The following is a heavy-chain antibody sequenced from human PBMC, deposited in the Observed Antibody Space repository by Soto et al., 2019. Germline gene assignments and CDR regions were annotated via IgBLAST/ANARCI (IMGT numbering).Heavy chain of an antibody. V-gene: IGHV4-59*01. Sequence: SETLSLTCTVSGGSISSYYWRWIRHPPGKGLEWIGYIYYSGSTNYNPSLKSRVTISVDTSKNQFSLKLSSVTAADTAVYYCARAILSYYDSSGYCYFDYWGQGTLVTVSS. D-gene: IGHD3-22*01. J-gene: IGHJ4*02. CDR1: GGSISSYY. CDR3: ARAILSYYDSSGYCYFDY. CDR2: IYYSGST.